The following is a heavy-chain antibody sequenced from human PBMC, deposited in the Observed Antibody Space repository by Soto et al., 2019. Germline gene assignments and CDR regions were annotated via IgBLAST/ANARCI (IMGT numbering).Heavy chain of an antibody. J-gene: IGHJ6*02. V-gene: IGHV6-1*01. D-gene: IGHD6-13*01. CDR1: GDSVSSNSAA. CDR3: ARGRLGIAAAGTPRGYYAMDV. CDR2: TYYRSKWYN. Sequence: SQTLSLTCAISGDSVSSNSAAWNWIRQSRSRGLEWLGRTYYRSKWYNDYAVSVKSRITINPDTSKNQFSLQLNSVTPEDTAVYYCARGRLGIAAAGTPRGYYAMDVWGHGTTVTVPS.